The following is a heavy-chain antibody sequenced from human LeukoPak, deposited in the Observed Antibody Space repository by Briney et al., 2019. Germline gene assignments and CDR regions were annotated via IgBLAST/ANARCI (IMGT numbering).Heavy chain of an antibody. CDR1: GFTFSNAW. CDR3: TTDPLDILTGHPNDI. Sequence: PGGSLRLSCAASGFTFSNAWMSWVRQAPGKGLEWVGRIKSKTDGGTTDYAAPVKGRFTISRDDSKNTLYLQMNSLKTEDTAVYYCTTDPLDILTGHPNDIWGQGTMVTVSS. CDR2: IKSKTDGGTT. V-gene: IGHV3-15*01. J-gene: IGHJ3*02. D-gene: IGHD3-9*01.